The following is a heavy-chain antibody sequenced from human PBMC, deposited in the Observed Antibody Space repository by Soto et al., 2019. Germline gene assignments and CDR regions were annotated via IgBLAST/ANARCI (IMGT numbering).Heavy chain of an antibody. CDR2: ISSNGTTI. J-gene: IGHJ4*02. D-gene: IGHD3-22*01. CDR1: GFTFSDYE. V-gene: IGHV3-48*03. Sequence: EVQLVESGGGLVQPGGSLRLSCAASGFTFSDYEMNWVGQVPGKGLEWVSYISSNGTTIYYAASVKGRFTISRDNAKNSLYLQMNSLRAEDTAVYYGARDGRGISGYSGYWGQGTLVTVSS. CDR3: ARDGRGISGYSGY.